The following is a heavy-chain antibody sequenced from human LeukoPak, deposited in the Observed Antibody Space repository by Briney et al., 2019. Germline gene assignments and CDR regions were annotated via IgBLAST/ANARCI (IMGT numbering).Heavy chain of an antibody. J-gene: IGHJ6*03. D-gene: IGHD1-26*01. CDR2: IIPIFGTA. CDR3: ASSTTPDYYYYYYMDV. Sequence: GASVKVSCKASGYTFTNYGISWVRQAPGQGLEWMGGIIPIFGTANYAQKFQGRVTITTDESTSTAYMELSSLRSEDTAVYYCASSTTPDYYYYYYMDVWGKGTTVTVSS. CDR1: GYTFTNYG. V-gene: IGHV1-69*05.